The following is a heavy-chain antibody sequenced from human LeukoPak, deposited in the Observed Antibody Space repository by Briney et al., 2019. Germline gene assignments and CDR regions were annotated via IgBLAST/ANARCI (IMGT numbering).Heavy chain of an antibody. CDR2: ISYDGSNK. CDR1: GFTFSSYA. D-gene: IGHD3-3*01. CDR3: ARQFTIFGVVTLYYYYYYMDV. Sequence: PGRSLRLSCAASGFTFSSYAMHWVRQAPGKGLEWVAVISYDGSNKYYADSVKGRFTISRDNSKNTLYLQMNSLRAEDTAVYYCARQFTIFGVVTLYYYYYYMDVWGKGTTVTVSS. J-gene: IGHJ6*03. V-gene: IGHV3-30-3*01.